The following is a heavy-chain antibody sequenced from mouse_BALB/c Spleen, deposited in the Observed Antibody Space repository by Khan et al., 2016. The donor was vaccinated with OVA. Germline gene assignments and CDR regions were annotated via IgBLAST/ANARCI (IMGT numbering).Heavy chain of an antibody. CDR3: VRVYFGYFDY. J-gene: IGHJ2*01. Sequence: EVELVESGGGLVKPGGSLKLSCAASGFTFSSYAMSWVRPTPEKRLEWVATISSGGSLTYYPASVQGRFTISRDNGKNTLYLRMSSLRSEDTAMYYCVRVYFGYFDYWGQGTTLTVSS. CDR2: ISSGGSLT. V-gene: IGHV5-9-3*01. D-gene: IGHD2-1*01. CDR1: GFTFSSYA.